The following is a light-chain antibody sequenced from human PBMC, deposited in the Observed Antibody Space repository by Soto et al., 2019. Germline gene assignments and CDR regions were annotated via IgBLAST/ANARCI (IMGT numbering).Light chain of an antibody. Sequence: DLQMTQSPSSLSASVGDRVTITCRASQTIDTFLNWYQHKPGKAPKLLIFDASSLQSGVPSRFSGSGSGRDFTLTITRLQPEDFATYYCQQSYSSSATMFGQGTKLEIK. CDR2: DAS. J-gene: IGKJ2*01. V-gene: IGKV1-39*01. CDR3: QQSYSSSATM. CDR1: QTIDTF.